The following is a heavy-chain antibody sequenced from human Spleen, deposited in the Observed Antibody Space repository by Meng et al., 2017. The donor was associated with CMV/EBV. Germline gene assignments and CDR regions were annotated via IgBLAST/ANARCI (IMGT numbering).Heavy chain of an antibody. CDR2: ISYDEMNK. CDR1: GFTFSSYA. CDR3: ARGYHDREFRS. D-gene: IGHD3-22*01. J-gene: IGHJ5*02. V-gene: IGHV3-30*04. Sequence: GESLKISCAASGFTFSSYAMHWVRQAPGRGLEWVAVISYDEMNKYYADSVKGRFTISRDNAKNSLYLQMNSLRAEDTAVYFCARGYHDREFRSWGKGTLVTVSS.